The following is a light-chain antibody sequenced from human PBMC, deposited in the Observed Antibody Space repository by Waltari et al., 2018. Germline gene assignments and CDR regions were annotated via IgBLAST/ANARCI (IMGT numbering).Light chain of an antibody. CDR3: QQSYNAPTWT. CDR1: QSISNY. J-gene: IGKJ1*01. CDR2: AAS. Sequence: DIQMTQSPSSLSASVGDRVTITCRASQSISNYLNWYQQKPGKAPKLLIYAASSLLSGVPSRFSGSGSGTDFTLTISSLQPEDFATYYCQQSYNAPTWTFGQGTKVEI. V-gene: IGKV1-39*01.